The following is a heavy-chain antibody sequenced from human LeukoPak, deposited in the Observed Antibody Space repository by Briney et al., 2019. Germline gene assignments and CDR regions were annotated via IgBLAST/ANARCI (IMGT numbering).Heavy chain of an antibody. Sequence: GKSLTLSCVVSGFNFDNFAMHWVRQPLGKGLEWVAVISHDARTKYYADSMKGRITISRDNSKNTVYLQMNSLRTEDTAVYYCARPSPPGDGYNPCDYWGPGALVIVSS. CDR2: ISHDARTK. CDR3: ARPSPPGDGYNPCDY. V-gene: IGHV3-30*04. CDR1: GFNFDNFA. D-gene: IGHD5-24*01. J-gene: IGHJ4*02.